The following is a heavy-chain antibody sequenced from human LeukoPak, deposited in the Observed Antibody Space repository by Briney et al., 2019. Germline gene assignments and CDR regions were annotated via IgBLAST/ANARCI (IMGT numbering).Heavy chain of an antibody. CDR1: GYTFTSYD. CDR2: MNPNSGNT. J-gene: IGHJ6*03. CDR3: ARGLGSGGSATHYYYMDV. Sequence: ASVKVSCKASGYTFTSYDINWVRQATGQGLEWMGWMNPNSGNTGYAQKFQGRVTMARNTSISTAYMELSSLRSEDTAVYYCARGLGSGGSATHYYYMDVWGKGTTVTISS. D-gene: IGHD2-15*01. V-gene: IGHV1-8*01.